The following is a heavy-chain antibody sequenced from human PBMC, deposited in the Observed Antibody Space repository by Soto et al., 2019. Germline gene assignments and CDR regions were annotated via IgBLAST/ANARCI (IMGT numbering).Heavy chain of an antibody. J-gene: IGHJ5*02. V-gene: IGHV3-30*18. CDR1: GFTFSSYG. CDR3: AKEVRPYGYNWFDP. D-gene: IGHD3-10*01. CDR2: ISYDGSNK. Sequence: QVQLVESGGGVVQPGRSLRLSCAASGFTFSSYGMHWVRQAPGKGLVWVAVISYDGSNKYYADSVKGRFTISRDNSKNTLYLQMSSLRAEDTAVYYCAKEVRPYGYNWFDPWGQGTLVTVSS.